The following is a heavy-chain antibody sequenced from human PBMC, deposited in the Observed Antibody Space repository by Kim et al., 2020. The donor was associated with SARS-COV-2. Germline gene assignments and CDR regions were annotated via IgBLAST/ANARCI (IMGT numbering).Heavy chain of an antibody. Sequence: GGSLRLSCAASGFTFSDHYMSWIRQAPGKGLEWVSYISSGSGTDTKYADSVKGRFSISRDNAKNSLYLQMDGLRGEDTAVYYCARDRLPSSYIGMDVWGQGTTVTVSS. CDR1: GFTFSDHY. V-gene: IGHV3-11*05. CDR3: ARDRLPSSYIGMDV. J-gene: IGHJ6*02. D-gene: IGHD2-2*01. CDR2: ISSGSGTDT.